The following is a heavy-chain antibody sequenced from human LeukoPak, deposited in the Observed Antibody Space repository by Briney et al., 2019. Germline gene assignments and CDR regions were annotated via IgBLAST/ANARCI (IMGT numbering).Heavy chain of an antibody. CDR2: LSHAGNT. Sequence: PSQTLSLTCSVSGDSVRNYFHYWGWIRQPPGKVLEWVAWLSHAGNTWYNPSLESRLSISVDTSNNQFSLKFTSMTPHDTAVQYFARGKITVVRGGIKGRGTYNWFDPWGQATLVTVSS. J-gene: IGHJ5*02. V-gene: IGHV4-39*07. CDR1: GDSVRNYFHY. D-gene: IGHD3-10*01. CDR3: ARGKITVVRGGIKGRGTYNWFDP.